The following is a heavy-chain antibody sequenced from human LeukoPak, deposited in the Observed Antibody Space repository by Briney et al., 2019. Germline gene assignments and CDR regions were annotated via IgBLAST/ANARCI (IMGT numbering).Heavy chain of an antibody. J-gene: IGHJ4*02. CDR3: AVGYSGYEGAKGYYFDY. CDR2: IYYSGST. V-gene: IGHV4-39*07. D-gene: IGHD5-12*01. CDR1: GGSISSSSYY. Sequence: PSETLSLTCTVSGGSISSSSYYWGWIRQPPGKGLEWIGSIYYSGSTYYNPSLKSRVTTSVDTSKNQFSLKLSSVTAADTAVYYCAVGYSGYEGAKGYYFDYWGQGTPVTVTS.